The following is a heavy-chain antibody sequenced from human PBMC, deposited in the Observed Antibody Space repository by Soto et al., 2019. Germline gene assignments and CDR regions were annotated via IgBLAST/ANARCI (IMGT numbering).Heavy chain of an antibody. CDR3: ARLFSDYYGSGSYYYYYMDV. CDR1: GGSISSSSYY. D-gene: IGHD3-10*01. CDR2: IYYSGST. J-gene: IGHJ6*03. Sequence: SETLSLTCTVSGGSISSSSYYWGWIRQPPGKGLEWIGSIYYSGSTYYNPSLESRVTISVDTAKNQFSQKLSSVTAADTAVYYCARLFSDYYGSGSYYYYYMDVWGKGTTVTVSS. V-gene: IGHV4-39*01.